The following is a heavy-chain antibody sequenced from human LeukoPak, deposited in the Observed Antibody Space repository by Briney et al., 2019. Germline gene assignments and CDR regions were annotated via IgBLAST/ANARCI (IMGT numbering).Heavy chain of an antibody. Sequence: ASVKVSCKASGYTFTGYYMHWVRQAPGQGLEWMGWINPNSGGTNYAQKFQGRVTMTRDTSISTAYMELSRLRSDDTAVYYCAREFSGNSGFYGMDVWGQGTTVTVSS. V-gene: IGHV1-2*02. J-gene: IGHJ6*02. CDR1: GYTFTGYY. D-gene: IGHD4-23*01. CDR2: INPNSGGT. CDR3: AREFSGNSGFYGMDV.